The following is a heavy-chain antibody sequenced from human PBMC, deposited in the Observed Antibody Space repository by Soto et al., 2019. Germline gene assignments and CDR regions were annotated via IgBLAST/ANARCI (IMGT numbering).Heavy chain of an antibody. CDR1: GGSFSSYA. Sequence: GASVKVSCKASGGSFSSYAISWLRQAPGQGLEWMGGIIPIFGTSNYAQKFQGRVTITADESTSTGHMEMSSLTSEDTAVYYCARGPSSGGDWLGYYYGMDVWGQGTTVTVS. V-gene: IGHV1-69*13. CDR3: ARGPSSGGDWLGYYYGMDV. CDR2: IIPIFGTS. D-gene: IGHD2-21*02. J-gene: IGHJ6*02.